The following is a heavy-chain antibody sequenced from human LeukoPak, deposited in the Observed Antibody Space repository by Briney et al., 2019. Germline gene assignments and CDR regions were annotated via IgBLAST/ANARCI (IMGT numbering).Heavy chain of an antibody. J-gene: IGHJ1*01. D-gene: IGHD3-10*01. Sequence: PGGSLRLSCAASGFTLSSYAMSWVRQAPGKGLEWVSVISGSGYSTYYADSVKGRFTISRDNSKNTLYLQMNSLRAEDTAVYYCAKDRSGSTAEYFQDWGQGTLVTVSS. V-gene: IGHV3-23*01. CDR3: AKDRSGSTAEYFQD. CDR2: ISGSGYST. CDR1: GFTLSSYA.